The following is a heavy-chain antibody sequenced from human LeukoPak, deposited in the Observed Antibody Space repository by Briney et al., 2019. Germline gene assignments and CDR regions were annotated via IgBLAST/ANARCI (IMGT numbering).Heavy chain of an antibody. CDR2: IYYSGST. J-gene: IGHJ3*02. Sequence: SETLSLTCTVSGGSISSGGYYWSWIRQHPGKGLEWIGYIYYSGSTYYNPSLKSRVTISVDTSKNQFSLKLSSVTAADTAVYYCARPEQRSIYCSSTSCPGNAFDIWGQGTMVTVSS. CDR3: ARPEQRSIYCSSTSCPGNAFDI. D-gene: IGHD2-2*01. CDR1: GGSISSGGYY. V-gene: IGHV4-31*03.